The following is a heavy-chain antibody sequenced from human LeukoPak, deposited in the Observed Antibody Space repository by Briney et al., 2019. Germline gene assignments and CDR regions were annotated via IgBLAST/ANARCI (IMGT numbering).Heavy chain of an antibody. CDR2: ISWNSGSI. V-gene: IGHV3-9*03. D-gene: IGHD3-10*02. J-gene: IGHJ4*02. Sequence: GRSLRLSCAASGFTFDDYAMHWVRHAPGKGLEWVSGISWNSGSIGYADSVKGRFTISRDNAKNSLYLQMNSLRAEDMALYYCAKAPPRDTMSGYFDYWGQGTLVTVSS. CDR1: GFTFDDYA. CDR3: AKAPPRDTMSGYFDY.